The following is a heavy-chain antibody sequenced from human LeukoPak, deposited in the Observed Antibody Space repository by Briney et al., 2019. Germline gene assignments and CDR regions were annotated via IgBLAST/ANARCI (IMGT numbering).Heavy chain of an antibody. J-gene: IGHJ3*02. D-gene: IGHD2-21*01. CDR2: TREDGGER. V-gene: IGHV3-7*01. CDR3: ARVARLGDAFDI. Sequence: GGSLRLSCAASGFSFSRNWMTWVRQAPGKGLEWVANTREDGGERYYVDSVKGRFTISRDNAKNSLYLQMNSLRAEDTAVYYCARVARLGDAFDIWGQGTMVTVSS. CDR1: GFSFSRNW.